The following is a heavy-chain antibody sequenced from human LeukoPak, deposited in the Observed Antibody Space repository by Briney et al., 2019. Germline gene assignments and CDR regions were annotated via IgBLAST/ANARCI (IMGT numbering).Heavy chain of an antibody. CDR3: ARDRYYYGMDV. CDR2: ISYDGSNK. Sequence: GGSLRLSCAASGFTFSSYAMHWVRQAPGKGLEWVAVISYDGSNKYYADSVKGRFTISRDNSKNTLYLQMNSLRAEDTAVYYCARDRYYYGMDVWGQGTTVTVSS. CDR1: GFTFSSYA. J-gene: IGHJ6*02. V-gene: IGHV3-30-3*01.